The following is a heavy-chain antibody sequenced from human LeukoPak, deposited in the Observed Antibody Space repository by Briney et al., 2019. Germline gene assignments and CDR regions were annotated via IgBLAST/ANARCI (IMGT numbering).Heavy chain of an antibody. V-gene: IGHV1-2*02. CDR2: INPNSGGT. CDR3: ARSPRIAAARLYYFDY. CDR1: GYTFTGYY. Sequence: VASVKVSCKASGYTFTGYYMHWVRQAPGQGLEWMGWINPNSGGTNYAQKFQGRVTMTRDTSISTAYMELGRLRSDDTAVYYCARSPRIAAARLYYFDYWGQGTLVTVSS. J-gene: IGHJ4*02. D-gene: IGHD6-13*01.